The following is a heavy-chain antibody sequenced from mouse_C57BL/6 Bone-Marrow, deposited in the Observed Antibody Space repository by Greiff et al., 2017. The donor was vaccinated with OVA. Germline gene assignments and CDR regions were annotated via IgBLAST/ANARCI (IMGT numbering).Heavy chain of an antibody. CDR2: IWSGGST. V-gene: IGHV2-2*01. CDR3: ARRFITTVVATFYYAMDY. Sequence: VQLQESGPGLVQPSQSLSITCTVSGFSLTSYGVHWVRQSPGKGLEWLGVIWSGGSTDYNAAFISRLSISKDNSKSQVFFKMNSLQADDTAIYYCARRFITTVVATFYYAMDYWGQGTSVTVSS. J-gene: IGHJ4*01. D-gene: IGHD1-1*01. CDR1: GFSLTSYG.